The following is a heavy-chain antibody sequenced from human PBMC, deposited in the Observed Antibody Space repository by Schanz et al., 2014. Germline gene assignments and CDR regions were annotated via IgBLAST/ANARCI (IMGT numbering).Heavy chain of an antibody. CDR3: ARGPSRGTYYYGMDV. J-gene: IGHJ6*02. D-gene: IGHD2-2*01. CDR1: GFTFSTYS. Sequence: EVQLVESGGGLVKPGGSLRLSCAASGFTFSTYSMNWVRQAPGKGLEWVSSISSGGSSVYYVESVKGRFTISRDNAKNSLYLQMNSLRDEDTAVYYCARGPSRGTYYYGMDVWGQGTTVTVSS. CDR2: ISSGGSSV. V-gene: IGHV3-21*01.